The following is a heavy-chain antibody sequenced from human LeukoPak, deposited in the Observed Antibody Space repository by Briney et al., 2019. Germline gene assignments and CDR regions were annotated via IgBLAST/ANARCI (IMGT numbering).Heavy chain of an antibody. CDR1: GGSISSGGYY. CDR3: ARYKLWFGDIAFEAFDM. D-gene: IGHD3-10*01. Sequence: KTSETLSLTCTVSGGSISSGGYYWSWIRQHPGKGLEWIGYVYYSGSTYYNPSLKSRVTISLDTSKNPFSLKLTTMTTEDTAIYYCARYKLWFGDIAFEAFDMWGQGTMVTVSS. J-gene: IGHJ3*02. CDR2: VYYSGST. V-gene: IGHV4-31*03.